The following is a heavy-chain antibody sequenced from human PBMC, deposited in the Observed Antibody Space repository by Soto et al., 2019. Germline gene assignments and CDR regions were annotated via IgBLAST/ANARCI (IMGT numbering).Heavy chain of an antibody. J-gene: IGHJ4*02. V-gene: IGHV3-30*03. Sequence: VGSLRLSCATSGFSFNDYAMYWVRQAPGQGLEWVAIISSDGHHQFYLDNLRGRFTVSRDNSKNTLYLQMNSLRPEDTAVYYCSRGTYYPQSSGLHADYWGPGTVVTVS. D-gene: IGHD3-22*01. CDR2: ISSDGHHQ. CDR3: SRGTYYPQSSGLHADY. CDR1: GFSFNDYA.